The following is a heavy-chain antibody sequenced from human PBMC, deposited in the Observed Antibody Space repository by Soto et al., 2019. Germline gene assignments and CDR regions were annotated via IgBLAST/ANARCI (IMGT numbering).Heavy chain of an antibody. V-gene: IGHV4-31*03. D-gene: IGHD1-1*01. Sequence: SGTLSLTCTVPGGSMTSGDQYWTWSRHRPGEGLEWFGYINHRGSLYYNPSLKSRVSMSVDTSKNQFSLNLSSVTAADTAVYYCARELPQRQGRNMDVWGQGTTVTVSS. CDR2: INHRGSL. CDR1: GGSMTSGDQY. CDR3: ARELPQRQGRNMDV. J-gene: IGHJ6*02.